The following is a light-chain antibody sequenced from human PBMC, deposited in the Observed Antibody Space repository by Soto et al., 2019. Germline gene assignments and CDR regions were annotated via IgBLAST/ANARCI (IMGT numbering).Light chain of an antibody. CDR1: QSVSNN. CDR2: DAS. Sequence: ILMTQSPATLSVSPGERATLSCRASQSVSNNLAWYQQKPGQAPRLLIYDASTRATGIPARFSGSGSGTEFPLTISGLQSEDFAVYYCQQYNNWPPWTFGQWTKVAIK. J-gene: IGKJ1*01. CDR3: QQYNNWPPWT. V-gene: IGKV3-15*01.